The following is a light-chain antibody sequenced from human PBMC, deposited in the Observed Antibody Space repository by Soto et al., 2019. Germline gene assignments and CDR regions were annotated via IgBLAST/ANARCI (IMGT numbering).Light chain of an antibody. CDR1: QSMSGY. CDR2: AAS. V-gene: IGKV1-39*01. J-gene: IGKJ1*01. CDR3: QQSYSTPPT. Sequence: DIQITQSPSSLSASVGDRVTITCRASQSMSGYLNWYQQKPGKAPKLLIYAASSLQSGVPSRFSGSGSGTDFTLTISSLQPEDFATYYCQQSYSTPPTFGQGTKVDIK.